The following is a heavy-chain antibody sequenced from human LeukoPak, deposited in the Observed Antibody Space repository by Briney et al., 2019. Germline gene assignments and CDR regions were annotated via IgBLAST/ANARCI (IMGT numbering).Heavy chain of an antibody. J-gene: IGHJ6*03. CDR2: ISGSGGST. CDR3: ARGQGFAGYMDV. D-gene: IGHD3-10*01. Sequence: GGSLRLSCAASGFTFSSYAMSWVRQAPGKGLEWVSAISGSGGSTYYADSVKGRFTISRDNSKNTLYLQMNSLRAEDTAVYYCARGQGFAGYMDVWGKGTTVTVSS. V-gene: IGHV3-23*01. CDR1: GFTFSSYA.